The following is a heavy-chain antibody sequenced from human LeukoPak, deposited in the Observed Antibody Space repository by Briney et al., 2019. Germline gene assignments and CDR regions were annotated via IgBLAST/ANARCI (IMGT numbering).Heavy chain of an antibody. V-gene: IGHV3-23*01. D-gene: IGHD3-10*01. CDR2: ISGSGGST. J-gene: IGHJ4*02. CDR1: GFTFSSYG. Sequence: GGSLRLSCAASGFTFSSYGMSWVHQAPGKGLEWVSAISGSGGSTYYADSVKGRFTISRDNSKNTLYLQMNSLRAEDTAVYYCARDFETYYGSGSYYVWGQGTLVTVSS. CDR3: ARDFETYYGSGSYYV.